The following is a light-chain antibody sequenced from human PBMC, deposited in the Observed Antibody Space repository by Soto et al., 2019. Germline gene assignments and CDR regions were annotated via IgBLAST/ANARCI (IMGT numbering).Light chain of an antibody. CDR2: KAS. V-gene: IGKV1-5*03. CDR1: QSISRW. Sequence: DIQMTQSPSTLSASVGDRVTITCRASQSISRWLAWYQQKPGKVPKLLIYKASNLESGVPSRFSGSGCGTAFSLTISSLQPDDVAAYYCQEFNTWTFGQGTKVEIK. CDR3: QEFNTWT. J-gene: IGKJ1*01.